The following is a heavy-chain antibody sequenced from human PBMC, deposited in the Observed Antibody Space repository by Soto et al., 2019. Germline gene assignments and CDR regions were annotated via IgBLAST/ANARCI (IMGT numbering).Heavy chain of an antibody. CDR1: GGSISNGYYY. CDR2: IYHSGRT. Sequence: SETLSLTCTVSGGSISNGYYYWSWVRQNPGKGLEWIGHIYHSGRTYYNPSLKSQVTISVDTSMNQFSLNLSSMTAADTAVYYCARWVEVSLDYFDSWGQGTPVTV. CDR3: ARWVEVSLDYFDS. J-gene: IGHJ4*02. V-gene: IGHV4-31*01. D-gene: IGHD2-15*01.